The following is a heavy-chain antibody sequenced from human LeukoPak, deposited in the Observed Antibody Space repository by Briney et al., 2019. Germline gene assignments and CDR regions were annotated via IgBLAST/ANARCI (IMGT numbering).Heavy chain of an antibody. Sequence: SQTLSLTCTVSGGSISSGDYYWSWIRQPPGKGLEWIGYIYYSGSTYYNPSLKSRVTISVDTSKNQFSLKLSSVTAADTAVYYCAREVYGSGSYYFFDYWGQGTLVTVSS. D-gene: IGHD3-10*01. CDR1: GGSISSGDYY. CDR3: AREVYGSGSYYFFDY. V-gene: IGHV4-30-4*01. J-gene: IGHJ4*02. CDR2: IYYSGST.